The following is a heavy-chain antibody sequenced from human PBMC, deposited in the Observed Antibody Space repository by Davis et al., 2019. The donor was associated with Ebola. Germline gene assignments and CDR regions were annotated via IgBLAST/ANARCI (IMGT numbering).Heavy chain of an antibody. D-gene: IGHD2-21*01. CDR1: GYSISSGYY. CDR2: IYYPGST. V-gene: IGHV4-38-2*02. Sequence: SETLSLTCTVSGYSISSGYYWGWIRQPPGKGLEWIGTIYYPGSTYYNPSLKSRVTMSVDTSKNQFSLKLSSVTAADTAIYYCVRTVLIVIPSTVRYFDLWGRGTLVTVSS. CDR3: VRTVLIVIPSTVRYFDL. J-gene: IGHJ2*01.